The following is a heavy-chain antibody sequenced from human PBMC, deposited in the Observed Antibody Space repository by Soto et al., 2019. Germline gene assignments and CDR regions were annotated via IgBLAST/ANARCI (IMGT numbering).Heavy chain of an antibody. Sequence: QVQLQESGPGLVKPSETLSLTCTVSGGSISSYYWSWIRQPPGKGLEWIGYIYYSGSTNYNPSLKSRVTISVDTSKNQFSLKLSSVTAADTAVYYCAREGPSDGYEDYYYGMDVWGQGTTVTVSS. CDR2: IYYSGST. CDR3: AREGPSDGYEDYYYGMDV. CDR1: GGSISSYY. J-gene: IGHJ6*02. D-gene: IGHD5-12*01. V-gene: IGHV4-59*01.